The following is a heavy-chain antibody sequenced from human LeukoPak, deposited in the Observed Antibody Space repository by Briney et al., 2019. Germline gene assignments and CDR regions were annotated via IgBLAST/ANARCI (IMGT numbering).Heavy chain of an antibody. J-gene: IGHJ4*02. CDR2: ISGSGGST. D-gene: IGHD1-26*01. CDR3: AKGKVGALYYFDY. Sequence: ETLSLTCTVSGGSISSSSYYWGWIRQPPGKGLEWVSAISGSGGSTYYADSVKGRFTISRDNSKNTLYLQMNSLRAEDTAVYYCAKGKVGALYYFDYGGQGTLVTVPS. CDR1: GGSISSSSYY. V-gene: IGHV3-23*01.